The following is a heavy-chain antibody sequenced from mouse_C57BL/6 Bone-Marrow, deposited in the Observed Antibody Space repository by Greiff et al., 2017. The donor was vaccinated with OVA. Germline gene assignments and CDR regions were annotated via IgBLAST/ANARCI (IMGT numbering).Heavy chain of an antibody. CDR1: GYAFTNYL. Sequence: QVQLQQSGAELVRPGTSVKVSCKASGYAFTNYLIEWVKQRPGQGLEWIGVINPGSGGTNYNEKFQGKATLTADKSSSTAYMQLSSLTSEDSAVYFCARGGGHYAMDYWGQGTSVTVSS. J-gene: IGHJ4*01. V-gene: IGHV1-54*01. CDR3: ARGGGHYAMDY. CDR2: INPGSGGT.